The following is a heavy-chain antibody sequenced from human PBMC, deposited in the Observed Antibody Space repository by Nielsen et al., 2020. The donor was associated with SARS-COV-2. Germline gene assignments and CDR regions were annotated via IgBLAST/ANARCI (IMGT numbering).Heavy chain of an antibody. J-gene: IGHJ4*02. Sequence: SETLSLTCTVSGGSISSSSYYWGWIRQPPGKGLEWIGSIYYSGSTYYNPSLKSRVTISVDTSKNQFSLKLSSVTAADTAVYYCASHPWLNRVFDYWGQGTLVTVSS. D-gene: IGHD3-9*01. CDR2: IYYSGST. CDR3: ASHPWLNRVFDY. CDR1: GGSISSSSYY. V-gene: IGHV4-39*01.